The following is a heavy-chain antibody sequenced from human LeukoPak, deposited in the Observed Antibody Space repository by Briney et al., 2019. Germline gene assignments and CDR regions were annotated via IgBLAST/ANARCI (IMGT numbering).Heavy chain of an antibody. J-gene: IGHJ4*02. Sequence: SETLSLTCTVSGGSISSSSYYWGWIRQPPGKGLEWIGSIHYSGSTNYNPSLKSRVTISVDTSKNQFSLKLSSVTAADTAVYYCARHTGPMTATTHIDYWGQGTLVTVSS. D-gene: IGHD2-21*02. V-gene: IGHV4-39*01. CDR1: GGSISSSSYY. CDR3: ARHTGPMTATTHIDY. CDR2: IHYSGST.